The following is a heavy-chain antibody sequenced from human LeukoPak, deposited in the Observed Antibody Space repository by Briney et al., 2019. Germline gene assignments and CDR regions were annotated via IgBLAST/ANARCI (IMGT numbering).Heavy chain of an antibody. Sequence: GASVKVSCKASGGTFSSYAISWVRQAPGQGLEWMGGIIPIFGTANYAQKFQGRVTITADESTSTAYMELSSLRSEDTAVYYCARDRCSSTSCSLNWGQGTLVTVSS. J-gene: IGHJ4*02. CDR3: ARDRCSSTSCSLN. D-gene: IGHD2-2*01. CDR2: IIPIFGTA. V-gene: IGHV1-69*13. CDR1: GGTFSSYA.